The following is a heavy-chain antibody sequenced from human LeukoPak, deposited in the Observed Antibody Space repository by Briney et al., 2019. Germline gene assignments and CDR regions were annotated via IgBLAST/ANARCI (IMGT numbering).Heavy chain of an antibody. CDR3: ASRGAYVSGSYILWDY. V-gene: IGHV1-2*02. CDR2: INPNTGGT. CDR1: GYTFTLYY. J-gene: IGHJ4*02. D-gene: IGHD3-10*01. Sequence: ASVKLSCKASGYTFTLYYMHCVRQSPGQRLESMRWINPNTGGTNYAQKFQGRVTMNRDTSISTAYTELNRLRSDDLPGEYRASRGAYVSGSYILWDYWGQGTLVTVSS.